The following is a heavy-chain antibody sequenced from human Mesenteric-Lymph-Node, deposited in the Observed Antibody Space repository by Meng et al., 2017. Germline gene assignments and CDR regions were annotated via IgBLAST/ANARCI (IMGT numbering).Heavy chain of an antibody. CDR3: ARGLREY. Sequence: QVQLQQGGAALLNPSETLSLTCAVYGGSFSGYYWSWIRQPPGKGLEWIGEINHSGSTNYNPSLKSRVTISVDTSKNQFSLKLSSVTAADTVVYYCARGLREYWGQGTLVTVSS. CDR1: GGSFSGYY. J-gene: IGHJ4*02. V-gene: IGHV4-34*01. CDR2: INHSGST.